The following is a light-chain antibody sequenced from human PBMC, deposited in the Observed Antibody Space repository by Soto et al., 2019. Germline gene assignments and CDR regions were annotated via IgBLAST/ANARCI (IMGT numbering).Light chain of an antibody. CDR3: NSYTSSSTYV. J-gene: IGLJ1*01. CDR2: DVS. V-gene: IGLV2-14*03. Sequence: QSGLTQPASVSGAPGQAIAISCTGNSRAVGNYNYVSWYQQHPGKAPKLMIYDVSNRPSGVSNRFSGSESGNTASLTISGLQPEDEADYYCNSYTSSSTYVFGTGTKVTVL. CDR1: SRAVGNYNY.